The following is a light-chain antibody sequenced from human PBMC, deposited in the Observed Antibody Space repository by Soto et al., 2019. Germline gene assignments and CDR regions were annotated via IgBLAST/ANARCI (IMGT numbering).Light chain of an antibody. CDR2: DAS. J-gene: IGKJ1*01. CDR3: QQYNSYWT. Sequence: DIQMTQSPSSVSASIGDTVTLTCRASQSISSWLAWYQQKPGKAPKLLIYDASSLESGVPSRFSGSGSGTEFTLTISSLQPDDFATYYCQQYNSYWTFGQGTKVDIK. CDR1: QSISSW. V-gene: IGKV1-5*01.